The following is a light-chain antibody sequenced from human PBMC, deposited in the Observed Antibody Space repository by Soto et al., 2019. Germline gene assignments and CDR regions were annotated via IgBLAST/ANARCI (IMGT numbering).Light chain of an antibody. Sequence: IVLTQSPGTLSLSPGERATLSCRASQSVDSTYLTWYQQKPGQAPRLLFYGASIRATAVPARFTASGSGTEFTLTISSLQSEDFAVYYCQQYNTWPQTFGQGTKVDIK. J-gene: IGKJ1*01. CDR3: QQYNTWPQT. CDR1: QSVDSTY. CDR2: GAS. V-gene: IGKV3-15*01.